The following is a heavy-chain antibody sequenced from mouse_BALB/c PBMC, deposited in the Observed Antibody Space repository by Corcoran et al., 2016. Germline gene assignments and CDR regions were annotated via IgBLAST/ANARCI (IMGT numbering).Heavy chain of an antibody. D-gene: IGHD1-2*01. V-gene: IGHV1-26*01. Sequence: EVQLQQSGPELVKPGASVKISCKASGYSFTGYYMHWVKQSHVKSLEWIGRINPYNGATSYNQNFKDKASLTVDKSSSTAYMELHSLTSEDSAVYYCASGSTTALYFDYWGQGTTLTVSS. CDR1: GYSFTGYY. CDR2: INPYNGAT. CDR3: ASGSTTALYFDY. J-gene: IGHJ2*01.